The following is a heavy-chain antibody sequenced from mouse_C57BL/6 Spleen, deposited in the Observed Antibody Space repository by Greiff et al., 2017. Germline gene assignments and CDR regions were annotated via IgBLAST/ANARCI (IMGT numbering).Heavy chain of an antibody. D-gene: IGHD2-3*01. Sequence: VQLQQSGAELVRPGASVKLSCTASGFNIKDYYMHWVKQRPEQGLEWIGRIDPEDGDTEYAPKFKGKATMTADTSSNTAYLQRISLTSEDTAVYYCTTGGYDGYFLDVWGTGTTVTVSS. J-gene: IGHJ1*03. CDR2: IDPEDGDT. V-gene: IGHV14-1*01. CDR1: GFNIKDYY. CDR3: TTGGYDGYFLDV.